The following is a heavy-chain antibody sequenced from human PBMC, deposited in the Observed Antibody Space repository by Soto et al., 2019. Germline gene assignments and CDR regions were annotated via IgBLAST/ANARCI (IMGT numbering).Heavy chain of an antibody. D-gene: IGHD3-10*01. Sequence: GGSLRLSCAASGFTFSSYDMHWVRQATGKGLEWVSAIGTAGDTYYPGSVKGRFTISRENAKNSLYLQMNSLRAGDTAVYYCARGFRFHCYYYMDVWGKGTTVTVSS. CDR3: ARGFRFHCYYYMDV. V-gene: IGHV3-13*01. CDR1: GFTFSSYD. J-gene: IGHJ6*03. CDR2: IGTAGDT.